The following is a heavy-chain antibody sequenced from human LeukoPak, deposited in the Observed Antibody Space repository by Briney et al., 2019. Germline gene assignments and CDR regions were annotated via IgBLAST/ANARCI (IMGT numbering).Heavy chain of an antibody. V-gene: IGHV5-51*01. CDR2: IYPGDSDT. J-gene: IGHJ4*02. CDR3: ARLFSSGSSYFDY. Sequence: GESLQISCKGSGYSFTNYWIAWVRQMPGKGLEWMGIIYPGDSDTRYSPSFQGQVTISADKSINTAYLRWNSLKASDTAMYYCARLFSSGSSYFDYWGQGTLVTVSS. CDR1: GYSFTNYW. D-gene: IGHD6-19*01.